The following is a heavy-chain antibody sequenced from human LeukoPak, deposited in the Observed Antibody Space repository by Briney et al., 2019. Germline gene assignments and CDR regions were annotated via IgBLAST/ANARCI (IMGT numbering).Heavy chain of an antibody. D-gene: IGHD3-3*01. CDR1: GYTFTSYH. CDR3: ARGESGYYGDYYYYYMDV. Sequence: ASVKVSCKASGYTFTSYHMHWVRQAPGQGLEWMGIINPSGGSTNYAQKFQGRVTMTRDTSTSTVYMELRSLRSDDTAVYYCARGESGYYGDYYYYYMDVWGKGTTVTVSS. J-gene: IGHJ6*03. CDR2: INPSGGST. V-gene: IGHV1-46*01.